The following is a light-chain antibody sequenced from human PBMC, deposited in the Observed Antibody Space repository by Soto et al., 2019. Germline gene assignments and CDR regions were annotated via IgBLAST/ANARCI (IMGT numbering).Light chain of an antibody. V-gene: IGLV2-11*01. J-gene: IGLJ1*01. CDR2: DVT. CDR3: CSYAGSYTFV. CDR1: SSDVGGYNY. Sequence: QSVLTQPRSVSGSPGQSVTISCTGTSSDVGGYNYVSWYQQHPDKAPKLMIYDVTKRPSGVPDRFSGSKSVNAASLTISGLQAEDEADYYCCSYAGSYTFVFGTGTKVTVL.